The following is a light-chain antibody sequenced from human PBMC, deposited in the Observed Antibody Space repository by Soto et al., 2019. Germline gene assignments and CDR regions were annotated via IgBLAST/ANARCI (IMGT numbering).Light chain of an antibody. J-gene: IGKJ4*01. CDR2: EAS. V-gene: IGKV3-11*01. CDR1: QSVSSW. CDR3: QQRSNWPLT. Sequence: EIVMTQSPATLSGSLGERVTLTCRASQSVSSWLAWYQQKPGQAPRLLIYEASSRATGIPARFSGSGSGTDFTLTISSLEPEDFAVYYCQQRSNWPLTFGGGTKV.